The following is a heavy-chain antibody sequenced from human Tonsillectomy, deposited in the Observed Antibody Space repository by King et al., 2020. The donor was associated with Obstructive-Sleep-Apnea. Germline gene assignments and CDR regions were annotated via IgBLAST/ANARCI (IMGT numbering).Heavy chain of an antibody. Sequence: QLQESGPGLVKPSQTLSLTCTVSGGSISSGGYYWSWIRQHPGKGLEWIGYIYYSGSTYYNPSLKSRVTISVDTSKNQFSLKLSSVTAADTAVYYCAAKTTVVTPSHYFDYWGQGTLVTVSS. D-gene: IGHD4-23*01. CDR2: IYYSGST. V-gene: IGHV4-31*03. CDR1: GGSISSGGYY. CDR3: AAKTTVVTPSHYFDY. J-gene: IGHJ4*02.